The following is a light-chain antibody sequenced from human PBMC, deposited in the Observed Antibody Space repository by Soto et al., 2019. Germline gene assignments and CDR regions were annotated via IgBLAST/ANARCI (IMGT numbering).Light chain of an antibody. CDR1: QSVSSSY. J-gene: IGKJ1*01. CDR3: QQYGSSSWT. CDR2: GAS. Sequence: EMVMTPSPATLSVSPGERATLSCRASQSVSSSYLAWYQPKPGQAPRLLIYGASSRATGIPDRFSGSGSGTDFTLTISRLEPEDFAVYYCQQYGSSSWTFGQGTKV. V-gene: IGKV3-20*01.